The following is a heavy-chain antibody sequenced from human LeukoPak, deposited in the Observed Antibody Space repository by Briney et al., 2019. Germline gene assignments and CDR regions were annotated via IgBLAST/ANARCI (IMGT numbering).Heavy chain of an antibody. J-gene: IGHJ4*02. CDR3: ARDENWGHDY. CDR2: IEPNSGGT. D-gene: IGHD7-27*01. Sequence: ASVKVSCKASGYTFTGHYMHWIRQAPGQGLEWMGWIEPNSGGTHFAQKFQGRLTISRDTSISTAYMELSRLSSDDTAIYYCARDENWGHDYWGQGTLVTVSS. V-gene: IGHV1-2*02. CDR1: GYTFTGHY.